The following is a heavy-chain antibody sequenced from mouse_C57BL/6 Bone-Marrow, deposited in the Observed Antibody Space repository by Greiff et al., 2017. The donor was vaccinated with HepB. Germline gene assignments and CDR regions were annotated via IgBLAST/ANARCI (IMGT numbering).Heavy chain of an antibody. Sequence: QVQLQQSGPELVKPGASVKISCKASGYAFSSSWMNWVKQRPGKGLEWIGRIYPGDGDTNYNGKFKGKATLTADKSSSTAYMQLSSLTSEDSAVYFCARSPFYEGYFDVWGTGTTVTVSS. CDR1: GYAFSSSW. J-gene: IGHJ1*03. D-gene: IGHD2-12*01. V-gene: IGHV1-82*01. CDR3: ARSPFYEGYFDV. CDR2: IYPGDGDT.